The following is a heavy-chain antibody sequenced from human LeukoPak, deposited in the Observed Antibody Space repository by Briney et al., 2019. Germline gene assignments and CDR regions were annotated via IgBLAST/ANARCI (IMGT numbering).Heavy chain of an antibody. Sequence: PSETLSLTCTVSGXSISGGGDYWNWIRQHPEKGLEWIGYIYYSGTTRYNPSLKSRVTISIDTSKSQFSLSLTSLTAADTAVYYCARGPGGELDSWSQGTLVTVSS. V-gene: IGHV4-31*03. J-gene: IGHJ4*02. CDR3: ARGPGGELDS. D-gene: IGHD2-8*02. CDR2: IYYSGTT. CDR1: GXSISGGGDY.